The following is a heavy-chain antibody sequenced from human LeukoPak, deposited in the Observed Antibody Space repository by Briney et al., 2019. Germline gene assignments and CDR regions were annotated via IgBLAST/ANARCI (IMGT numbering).Heavy chain of an antibody. J-gene: IGHJ2*01. Sequence: PSETLSLTCTVSGGSINTYYWSWIRQPPGKGLEWIGYVYYSGSINYNPSLKSRVTISVDPSKNQFSLTLSSVTAADTAVYYCARPTGDDWYLDLWGRGTLVTVSS. D-gene: IGHD7-27*01. CDR1: GGSINTYY. CDR3: ARPTGDDWYLDL. CDR2: VYYSGSI. V-gene: IGHV4-59*08.